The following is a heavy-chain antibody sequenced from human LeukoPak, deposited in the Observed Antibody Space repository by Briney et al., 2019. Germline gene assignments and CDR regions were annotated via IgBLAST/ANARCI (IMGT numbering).Heavy chain of an antibody. J-gene: IGHJ4*02. Sequence: SQTLSLTCALSGDTLSSNSAAWNWIRQSPSRGLEWLVRTYYRSKWYNDYAVSVKSRITINPDTSKNQFSLQLNSVTPEDTAVYYCARGLRLGELSLNFDYWGQGTLVTVSS. CDR2: TYYRSKWYN. D-gene: IGHD3-16*02. V-gene: IGHV6-1*01. CDR1: GDTLSSNSAA. CDR3: ARGLRLGELSLNFDY.